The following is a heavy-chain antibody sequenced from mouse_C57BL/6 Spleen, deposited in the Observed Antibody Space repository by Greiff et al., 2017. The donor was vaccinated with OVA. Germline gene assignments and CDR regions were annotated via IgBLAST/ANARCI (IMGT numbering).Heavy chain of an antibody. D-gene: IGHD2-4*01. CDR3: ARGADYDGGDYFDY. CDR1: GYTFTSYW. V-gene: IGHV1-55*01. Sequence: QVQLQQSGAELVKPGASVKMSCKASGYTFTSYWITWVKQRPGQGLEWIGDIYPGSGSTNYNEKFKSKATLTVDTSSSTAYMQLSSLTSEDSAVYYCARGADYDGGDYFDYWGQGTTLTVSS. J-gene: IGHJ2*01. CDR2: IYPGSGST.